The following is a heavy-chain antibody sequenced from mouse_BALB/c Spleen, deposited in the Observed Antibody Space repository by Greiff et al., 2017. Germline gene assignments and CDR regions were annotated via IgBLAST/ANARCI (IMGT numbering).Heavy chain of an antibody. V-gene: IGHV2-6-7*01. CDR1: GFSLTSNG. D-gene: IGHD2-2*01. CDR2: IWGDGST. J-gene: IGHJ4*01. Sequence: QVQLKQSGPGLVQPSQSLSITCTVSGFSLTSNGVHWVRQPPGKGLEWLGMIWGDGSTDYNSALNSRLSISKDNSKSQVFLKMNSLQTDDTARYYCARDYGYDEEDAMDYWGQGTSVTVSS. CDR3: ARDYGYDEEDAMDY.